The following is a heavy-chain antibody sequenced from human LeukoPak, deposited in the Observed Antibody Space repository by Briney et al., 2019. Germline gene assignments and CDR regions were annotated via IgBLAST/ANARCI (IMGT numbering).Heavy chain of an antibody. CDR1: GFTFSSYA. D-gene: IGHD5-12*01. V-gene: IGHV3-30-3*01. CDR2: ISYDGSNK. J-gene: IGHJ4*02. CDR3: AKDLPDLGGSGYNEGY. Sequence: GGSLRLSCAASGFTFSSYAMHWVRQAPGKGLEWVAVISYDGSNKYYADSVKGRFTISRDNSKNTLYLQMNSLRAEDTAVYYCAKDLPDLGGSGYNEGYWGQGTLVTVSS.